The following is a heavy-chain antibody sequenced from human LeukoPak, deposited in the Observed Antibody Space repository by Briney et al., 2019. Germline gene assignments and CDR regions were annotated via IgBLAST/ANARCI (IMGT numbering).Heavy chain of an antibody. CDR2: IYSGGST. V-gene: IGHV3-53*01. D-gene: IGHD3-3*01. Sequence: PGGSLRLSCAASGFTVSSNYMSWVRQAPGKGLEWVSVIYSGGSTYYADSVKGRFTISRDNSKNTLYLQMNSLRAEDTAVYYCASSLHITIFGVGLMDVWGKGTTVTVSS. CDR1: GFTVSSNY. CDR3: ASSLHITIFGVGLMDV. J-gene: IGHJ6*03.